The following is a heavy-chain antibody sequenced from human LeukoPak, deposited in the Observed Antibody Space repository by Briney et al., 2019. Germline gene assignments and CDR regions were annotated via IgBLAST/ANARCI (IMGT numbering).Heavy chain of an antibody. CDR2: ISSNGGST. J-gene: IGHJ4*02. CDR1: GFTFSSYA. CDR3: ARPDCSGGSCYPPFDY. D-gene: IGHD2-15*01. Sequence: PGGSLRLSCAASGFTFSSYAMHWVRQAPGKGLEYVSAISSNGGSTYYANSVKGRFTISRDNSKNTLYLQMNSLRAEDTAVYYCARPDCSGGSCYPPFDYWGQGTLVTVSS. V-gene: IGHV3-64*01.